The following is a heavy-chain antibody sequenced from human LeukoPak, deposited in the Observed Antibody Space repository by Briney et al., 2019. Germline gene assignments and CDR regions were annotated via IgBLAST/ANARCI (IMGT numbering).Heavy chain of an antibody. CDR2: ISGSGGST. CDR1: GFTFSSYG. CDR3: ARDGHFDWRTGGYYYYYMDV. V-gene: IGHV3-23*01. Sequence: PGGSLRLSCAASGFTFSSYGMSWVRQAPGKGLEWVSAISGSGGSTYYADSVKGRFTISRDNSKNTLYLQMNSLRAEDTALYHCARDGHFDWRTGGYYYYYMDVWGKGTTVTISS. J-gene: IGHJ6*03. D-gene: IGHD3-9*01.